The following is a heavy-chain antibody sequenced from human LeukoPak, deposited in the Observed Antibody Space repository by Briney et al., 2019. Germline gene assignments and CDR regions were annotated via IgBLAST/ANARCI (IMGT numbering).Heavy chain of an antibody. CDR1: GYTFTSYG. CDR3: ARGGPTPTGWFGELLPNFNDPYGMDV. J-gene: IGHJ6*02. Sequence: ASVKVSCKASGYTFTSYGISWVRQAPGQGLEWMGWISAYNGNTNYEQKLQGRVTMTTDTSTSTAYMELRSPRSDDTAVYYCARGGPTPTGWFGELLPNFNDPYGMDVWGQGTTVTVSS. V-gene: IGHV1-18*01. CDR2: ISAYNGNT. D-gene: IGHD3-10*01.